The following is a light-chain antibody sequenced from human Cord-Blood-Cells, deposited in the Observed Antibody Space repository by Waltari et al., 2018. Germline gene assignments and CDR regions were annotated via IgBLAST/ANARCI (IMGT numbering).Light chain of an antibody. J-gene: IGLJ2*01. CDR2: DVS. CDR1: SSDVGGYNY. V-gene: IGLV2-11*01. Sequence: QSALTQPRSVSGSPGQSVTISCTGTSSDVGGYNYVSWYHQHPGKDPKLMIYDVSKRPSGVPDRFSGSKAGTPASLTISGLQAEDEADYYCCSYAGSYVVFGGGTKLTVL. CDR3: CSYAGSYVV.